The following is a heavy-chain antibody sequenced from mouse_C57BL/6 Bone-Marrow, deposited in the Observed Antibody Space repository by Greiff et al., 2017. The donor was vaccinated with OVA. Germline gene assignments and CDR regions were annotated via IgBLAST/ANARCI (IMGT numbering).Heavy chain of an antibody. J-gene: IGHJ2*01. D-gene: IGHD1-1*01. CDR1: GFTFSDAW. CDR3: TRVTTVVAYYFDY. CDR2: IRNKANNHAT. V-gene: IGHV6-6*01. Sequence: EVQLQQSGGGLVQPGGSMKLSCAASGFTFSDAWMDWVRQSPEKGLEWVAEIRNKANNHATYYAESVKGRFTISRDDSKSSVYLQMNSLRAEDTGIYSCTRVTTVVAYYFDYWGQGTTLTVSS.